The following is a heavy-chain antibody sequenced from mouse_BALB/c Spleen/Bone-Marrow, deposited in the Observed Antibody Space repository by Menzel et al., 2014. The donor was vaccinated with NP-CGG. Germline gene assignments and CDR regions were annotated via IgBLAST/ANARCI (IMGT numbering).Heavy chain of an antibody. CDR3: AFYYYGSSLFAY. CDR1: GFNIKDTH. V-gene: IGHV14-3*02. D-gene: IGHD1-1*01. CDR2: IDPANGNT. J-gene: IGHJ3*01. Sequence: EVQLQQSGAELVKPGASVKLSCTASGFNIKDTHMHWVKQRPVQGLEWIGRIDPANGNTKYDPKFQGKATITADTSSNTAYLQLSSLTSEDTAVYYCAFYYYGSSLFAYWGQGTLVTVSA.